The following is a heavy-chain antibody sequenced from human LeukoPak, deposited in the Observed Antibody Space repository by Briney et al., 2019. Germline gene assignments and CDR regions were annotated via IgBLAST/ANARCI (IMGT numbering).Heavy chain of an antibody. V-gene: IGHV4-30-4*01. CDR2: IYYSGST. D-gene: IGHD1-26*01. CDR1: GVSISSGDYY. CDR3: ARDWDFDAFDI. Sequence: NPSETLSLTCTVSGVSISSGDYYWSWIRQPPGKGLEWIGYIYYSGSTYYNPSLKSRVTISVDTSKNQFSLKLSSVTAADTAVYYCARDWDFDAFDIWGQGTMVTVSS. J-gene: IGHJ3*02.